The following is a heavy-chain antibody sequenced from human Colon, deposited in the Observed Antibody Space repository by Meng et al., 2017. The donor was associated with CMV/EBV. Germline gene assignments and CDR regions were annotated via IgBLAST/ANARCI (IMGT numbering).Heavy chain of an antibody. Sequence: ASVKVSCKASGYSFTGHYMHWVRQAPGQGLEWMGWINPASGDTNYAETFQDRVTMTRDASISTAYMELSGLSSDDTAVYYCARVGGPGESGRNFDAFHLWGRGTRVTVSS. V-gene: IGHV1-2*02. CDR3: ARVGGPGESGRNFDAFHL. J-gene: IGHJ3*01. CDR1: GYSFTGHY. D-gene: IGHD3-16*01. CDR2: INPASGDT.